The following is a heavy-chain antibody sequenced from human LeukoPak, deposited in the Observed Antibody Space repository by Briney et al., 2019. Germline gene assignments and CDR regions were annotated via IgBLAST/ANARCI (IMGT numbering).Heavy chain of an antibody. J-gene: IGHJ6*03. D-gene: IGHD2-2*01. CDR3: AGARGYCSSTSCHPRSYYYYMDV. CDR2: INPNSGGT. CDR1: GYTFTGYY. Sequence: ASVKVSCKASGYTFTGYYMHWGRQAPGQGREWMGWINPNSGGTNYAQKFQGRVTMTRDTSISTAYMGLSRLRSDDTAVYYCAGARGYCSSTSCHPRSYYYYMDVWGKGTTVTVSS. V-gene: IGHV1-2*02.